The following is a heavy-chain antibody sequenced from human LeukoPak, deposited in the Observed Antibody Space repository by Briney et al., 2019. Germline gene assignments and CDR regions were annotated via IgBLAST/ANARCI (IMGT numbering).Heavy chain of an antibody. V-gene: IGHV4-4*02. J-gene: IGHJ5*02. CDR3: ARSAKAAGADWFDP. D-gene: IGHD6-13*01. CDR1: GASITSGNW. Sequence: SGTLSLTCAVSGASITSGNWWTWVRQPPGKGLEWIGEIYHSGSTHYNPSLKSRVTLSVDKSNNQFSLTLTSVTAADTAFYYCARSAKAAGADWFDPWDQGTLVTVSS. CDR2: IYHSGST.